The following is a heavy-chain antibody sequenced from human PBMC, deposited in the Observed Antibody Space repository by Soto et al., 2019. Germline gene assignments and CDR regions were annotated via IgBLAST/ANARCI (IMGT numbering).Heavy chain of an antibody. J-gene: IGHJ4*02. CDR1: GGSISSYY. D-gene: IGHD6-19*01. Sequence: SETLSLTCTVSGGSISSYYWSWIRQPPGKGLEWIGYIYYSGSTNYNPSLKSRVTISVDTSKNQFSLKLSSVTAADTAVYYCARGDSSGLGYWGQGTLVTVSS. CDR3: ARGDSSGLGY. V-gene: IGHV4-59*01. CDR2: IYYSGST.